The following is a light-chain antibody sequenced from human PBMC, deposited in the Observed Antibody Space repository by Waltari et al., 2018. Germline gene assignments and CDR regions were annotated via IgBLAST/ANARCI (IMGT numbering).Light chain of an antibody. Sequence: QSALTQPPSASGSPGQSVTISCTGTGSGGSVSWYQQLPGKAPKLLIYEVSKRPSGVPDRFAGSKSGNTASLTVAGLQAEDEGDYYCSSDAVSNSFYDFGSGTKVTVL. CDR1: GSGGS. V-gene: IGLV2-8*01. CDR3: SSDAVSNSFYD. CDR2: EVS. J-gene: IGLJ1*01.